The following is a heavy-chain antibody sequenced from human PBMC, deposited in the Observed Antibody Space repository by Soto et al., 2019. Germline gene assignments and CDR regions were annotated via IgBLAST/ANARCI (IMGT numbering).Heavy chain of an antibody. D-gene: IGHD5-18*01. CDR2: LIPVFGSP. V-gene: IGHV1-69*01. CDR1: GGTFSKDA. CDR3: TRVLGYTFEPGKTRYYAMDV. Sequence: QVQLVQSGAEVKKPGSSVTVSCKTSGGTFSKDAINWVRQAPGQGLEWMGLLIPVFGSPIYAQKFQGRIRITADESTSTAFIYLSSLRSEDTAVYYCTRVLGYTFEPGKTRYYAMDVWGQVTTGSVYS. J-gene: IGHJ6*02.